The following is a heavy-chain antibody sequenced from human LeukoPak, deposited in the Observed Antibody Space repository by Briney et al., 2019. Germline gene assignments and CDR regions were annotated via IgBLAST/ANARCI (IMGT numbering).Heavy chain of an antibody. V-gene: IGHV4-31*03. CDR3: AREGIGRHYDFWSGSHGAFDI. Sequence: KPSETLSLTCTVSGGSISSGGYYWSWIRQHPGKGLEWIGYIYYSGSTYYNLSLKSRVTISVDTSKNQFSLKLSSVTAADTAVYYCAREGIGRHYDFWSGSHGAFDIWGQGTMVTVSS. J-gene: IGHJ3*02. CDR2: IYYSGST. CDR1: GGSISSGGYY. D-gene: IGHD3-3*01.